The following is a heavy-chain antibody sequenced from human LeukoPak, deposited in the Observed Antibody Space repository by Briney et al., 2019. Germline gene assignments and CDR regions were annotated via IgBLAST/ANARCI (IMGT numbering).Heavy chain of an antibody. CDR2: ISYDGSNK. CDR1: EFTFSNYA. D-gene: IGHD3-22*01. J-gene: IGHJ3*02. CDR3: ARDLYDSSESAFDI. V-gene: IGHV3-30-3*01. Sequence: GGSLRLSCAASEFTFSNYAMHWVRQAPGKGLEWVAVISYDGSNKYYADSVKGRFTISRDNSKNTLYLQMNSLRAEDTAVYYCARDLYDSSESAFDIWGQGTMVTVSS.